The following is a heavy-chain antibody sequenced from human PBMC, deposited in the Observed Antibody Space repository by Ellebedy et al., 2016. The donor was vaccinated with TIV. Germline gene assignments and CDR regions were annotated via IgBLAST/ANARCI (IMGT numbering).Heavy chain of an antibody. CDR1: AGFSFSRNS. J-gene: IGHJ3*01. D-gene: IGHD4-17*01. CDR3: VGESGDAGSFDV. CDR2: IASDAIFI. V-gene: IGHV3-74*01. Sequence: GESLKISCEASAGFSFSRNSMHWVRQVPGKGLVWPSGIASDAIFISYVDSVKGRFTISRDNAKNTVYLQMNSLRVEDTAVYYCVGESGDAGSFDVWGQGTMVAVSS.